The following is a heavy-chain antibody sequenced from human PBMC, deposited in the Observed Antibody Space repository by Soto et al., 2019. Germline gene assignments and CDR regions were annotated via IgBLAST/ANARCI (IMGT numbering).Heavy chain of an antibody. V-gene: IGHV3-74*01. CDR1: GFTFSSYW. CDR3: ARVGTRATRWFDP. D-gene: IGHD1-26*01. CDR2: INSDGSST. Sequence: EVQLVESGGGLVKPGGSLRLSCAASGFTFSSYWMNWVRQAPGKGLVWVSRINSDGSSTSYADSVKGRFTISRDNAKNTLYLQMNSLRAEDTAVYYCARVGTRATRWFDPWGQGTLVTVSS. J-gene: IGHJ5*02.